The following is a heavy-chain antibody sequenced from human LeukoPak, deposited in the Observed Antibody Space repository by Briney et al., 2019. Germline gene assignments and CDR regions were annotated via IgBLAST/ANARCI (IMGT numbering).Heavy chain of an antibody. D-gene: IGHD3-10*01. J-gene: IGHJ4*02. V-gene: IGHV4-39*07. Sequence: SETLSLTCTVSGGSISSSSYYWGWIRQPPGKGLEWIGSIYYSGSTYYNPSLKSRVTISVDTSKNQFSLKLSSVTPADTAVYYCARDLGGSGSRVLYWGQGTLVTVSS. CDR1: GGSISSSSYY. CDR2: IYYSGST. CDR3: ARDLGGSGSRVLY.